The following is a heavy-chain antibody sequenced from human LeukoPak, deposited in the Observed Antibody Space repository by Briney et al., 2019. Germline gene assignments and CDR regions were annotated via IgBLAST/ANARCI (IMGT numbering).Heavy chain of an antibody. D-gene: IGHD1-26*01. CDR2: IYHRGST. CDR3: ARVGMVGTTYDC. CDR1: GDSISSGNYY. Sequence: SETLSLTCTVSGDSISSGNYYWSWIRQPPGKGLEWIGYIYHRGSTYYNPSLKSRVTISIDRSKNQFSLKLSSVTAADTAVYYCARVGMVGTTYDCWGQGTLVTVSS. V-gene: IGHV4-30-2*01. J-gene: IGHJ4*02.